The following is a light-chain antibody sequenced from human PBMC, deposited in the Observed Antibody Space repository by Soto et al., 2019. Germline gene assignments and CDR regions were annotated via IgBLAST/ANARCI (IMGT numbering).Light chain of an antibody. J-gene: IGLJ3*02. CDR1: SSNIGSNS. V-gene: IGLV1-44*01. Sequence: QSVLTQPPSASGTPGQRVTISCSGSSSNIGSNSVNWYQQLPGTAPNDVIYDNHQRPSGVPDRFSGSKSGTSASLGISGLQPDDEADYYCASWDNSLNGLVFGGGTKLTVL. CDR3: ASWDNSLNGLV. CDR2: DNH.